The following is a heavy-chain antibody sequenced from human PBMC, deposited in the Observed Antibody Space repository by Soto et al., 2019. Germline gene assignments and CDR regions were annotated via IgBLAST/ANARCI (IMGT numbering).Heavy chain of an antibody. V-gene: IGHV1-69*13. Sequence: SVKVSCKASEGTFSSYAISWVRQAPGQGLEWMGGIIPIFGTANYAQKFQGRVTITADESTSAAYMELSSLRSEDTAVYYCAARSTMRSDYWGQGTLVTV. CDR2: IIPIFGTA. J-gene: IGHJ4*02. CDR1: EGTFSSYA. D-gene: IGHD3-10*01. CDR3: AARSTMRSDY.